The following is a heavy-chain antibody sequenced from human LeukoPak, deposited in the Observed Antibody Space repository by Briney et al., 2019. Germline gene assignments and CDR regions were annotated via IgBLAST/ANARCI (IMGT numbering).Heavy chain of an antibody. CDR3: AKDAYSGYGDFDY. J-gene: IGHJ4*02. CDR2: INWKGDSI. Sequence: GGSLRLSCEASGFNFADYAMHGVRQAPGKGLEYVSGINWKGDSIGYADSVKGRFTISRDNAKNSLYLQMNNLGVEDTALYYCAKDAYSGYGDFDYWGQGTLVTVPS. CDR1: GFNFADYA. V-gene: IGHV3-9*01. D-gene: IGHD4-17*01.